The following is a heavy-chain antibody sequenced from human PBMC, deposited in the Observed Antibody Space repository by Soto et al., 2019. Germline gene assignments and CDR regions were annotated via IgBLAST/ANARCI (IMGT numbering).Heavy chain of an antibody. V-gene: IGHV3-74*01. CDR3: AKGGGWYGH. CDR1: GFTFNTYW. J-gene: IGHJ5*02. CDR2: INSGGGT. Sequence: GGSLRLYCAASGFTFNTYWMHWFRQAPGKGLVWVSRINSGGGTYYADSVKGRFTVSRDNSKTTLYLQLNSLRAEDTAVYYCAKGGGWYGHWGQGILVTVSS. D-gene: IGHD2-15*01.